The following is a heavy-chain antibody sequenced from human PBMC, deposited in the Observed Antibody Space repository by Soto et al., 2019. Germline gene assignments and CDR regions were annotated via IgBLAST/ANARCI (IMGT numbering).Heavy chain of an antibody. J-gene: IGHJ3*02. CDR3: ARDSYSHYYGSGTLDAFDI. CDR2: ISSSSSTI. Sequence: GGSLRLSCAASGFTFSSYSMNWVRQAPGKGLEWVSYISSSSSTIYYADSVKGRFTISRDNAKNSLYLQMNSLRDEDTAVYYCARDSYSHYYGSGTLDAFDIWGQGTMVTVSS. CDR1: GFTFSSYS. V-gene: IGHV3-48*02. D-gene: IGHD3-10*01.